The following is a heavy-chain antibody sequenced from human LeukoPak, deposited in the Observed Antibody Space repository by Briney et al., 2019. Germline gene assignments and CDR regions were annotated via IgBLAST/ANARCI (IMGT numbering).Heavy chain of an antibody. CDR2: ISSSSSYI. J-gene: IGHJ4*02. D-gene: IGHD6-19*01. V-gene: IGHV3-21*01. CDR3: ARWESVAGTYY. Sequence: GGSLRLSCAASGFTFSSYSVNWVRQAPGKGLEWVSSISSSSSYIYYADSVKGRFTISRDNAKNSLYLQMNSLRAEDTAVYYCARWESVAGTYYWGQGTLVTVSS. CDR1: GFTFSSYS.